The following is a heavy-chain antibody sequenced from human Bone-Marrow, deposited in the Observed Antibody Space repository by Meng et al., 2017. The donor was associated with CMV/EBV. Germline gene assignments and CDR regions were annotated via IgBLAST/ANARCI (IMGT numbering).Heavy chain of an antibody. J-gene: IGHJ4*02. CDR1: GYTFTSYG. V-gene: IGHV1-18*01. CDR2: ISAYNGNT. D-gene: IGHD1-7*01. Sequence: ASVKVSCKASGYTFTSYGISWVRQAPGQGLEWMGWISAYNGNTNYAQKLQGRATMTTDTSTSTAYMELRSVRSDDTAVYYCARLTFNLNYAEDLDYWGQGTLVTVSS. CDR3: ARLTFNLNYAEDLDY.